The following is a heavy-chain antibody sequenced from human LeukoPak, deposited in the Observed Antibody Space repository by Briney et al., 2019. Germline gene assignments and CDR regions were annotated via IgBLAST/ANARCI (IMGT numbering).Heavy chain of an antibody. Sequence: GGSLTLSCATSGFTFSDYCMTWVRQAPGKGLEWVANIKRDGSNEYYVDSVKGRFTIFRDNAKNSLFLQMSSLRVEDTAMYYCARDPYDRGGYGAFDNWGQGTMVTVSS. CDR1: GFTFSDYC. D-gene: IGHD3-22*01. CDR2: IKRDGSNE. V-gene: IGHV3-7*01. J-gene: IGHJ3*02. CDR3: ARDPYDRGGYGAFDN.